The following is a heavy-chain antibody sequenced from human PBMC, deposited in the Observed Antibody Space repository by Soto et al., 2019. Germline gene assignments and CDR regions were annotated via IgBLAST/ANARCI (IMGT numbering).Heavy chain of an antibody. V-gene: IGHV4-39*01. CDR2: IYYSGST. Sequence: QLQLQESGPGLVKPSETLSLTCTVSGGSISSSSYYWGWIRQPPGKGLEWIGSIYYSGSTYYNPSLKSRVTISVDTSKNQFSLKLSSVTAADTAVYYCATIVGASQLNPWGQGTLVTVSS. CDR1: GGSISSSSYY. CDR3: ATIVGASQLNP. J-gene: IGHJ5*02. D-gene: IGHD1-26*01.